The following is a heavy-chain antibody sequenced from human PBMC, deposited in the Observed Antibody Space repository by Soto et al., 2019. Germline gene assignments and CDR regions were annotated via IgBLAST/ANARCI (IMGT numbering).Heavy chain of an antibody. CDR3: AKGGGAAPGT. CDR2: IDHSGSI. Sequence: PSETLSLTCAVYGGSFSGYYWSWIRQTPGKGLEWIGEIDHSGSIKYNPSLESRVSISLDTSRNQFSLKLSSVTAADSAVFYCAKGGGAAPGTWGQGTLVTVSS. J-gene: IGHJ4*02. V-gene: IGHV4-34*01. D-gene: IGHD6-13*01. CDR1: GGSFSGYY.